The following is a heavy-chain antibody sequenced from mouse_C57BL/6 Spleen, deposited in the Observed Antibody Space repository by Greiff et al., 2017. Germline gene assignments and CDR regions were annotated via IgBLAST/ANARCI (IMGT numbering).Heavy chain of an antibody. V-gene: IGHV1-54*01. J-gene: IGHJ2*01. CDR2: INPGSGGT. Sequence: VQLQQSGAELVRPGTSVKVSCKASGYAFTNYLIEWVKQRPGQGLEWIGVINPGSGGTNYNEKFKGKATLTADKSSSTAYMQLSSLTSEDSAVXFCARQEGFDYWGQGTTLTVSS. CDR1: GYAFTNYL. CDR3: ARQEGFDY.